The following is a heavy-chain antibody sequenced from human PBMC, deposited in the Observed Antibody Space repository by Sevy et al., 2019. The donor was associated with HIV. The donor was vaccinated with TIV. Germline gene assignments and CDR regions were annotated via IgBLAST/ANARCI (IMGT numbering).Heavy chain of an antibody. CDR3: AGDLGGYYDSSGYYPIDY. CDR1: GYTFTSYG. CDR2: ISAYNGNT. V-gene: IGHV1-18*01. D-gene: IGHD3-22*01. J-gene: IGHJ4*02. Sequence: ASVKVSCKASGYTFTSYGISWVRQAPGQGLEWMGWISAYNGNTNYAQKLQDRVTMTTDTSTSTAYMELRSLRSDDTALYFCAGDLGGYYDSSGYYPIDYWGQGTLVTVSS.